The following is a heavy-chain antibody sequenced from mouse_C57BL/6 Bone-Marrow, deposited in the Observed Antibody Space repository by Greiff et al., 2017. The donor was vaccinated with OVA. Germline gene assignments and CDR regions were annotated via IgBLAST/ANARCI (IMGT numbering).Heavy chain of an antibody. CDR1: GYTFTSYW. CDR3: ARALWFYAMDY. CDR2: IDPSDSYT. V-gene: IGHV1-69*01. J-gene: IGHJ4*01. Sequence: VQLQQPGAELVMPGASVKLSCKASGYTFTSYWMHWVKQRPGQGLEWIGEIDPSDSYTNYNQKFKGKSTLTVDKSSSTAYMQLSSLSSEDSAVYCCARALWFYAMDYWGQGTSVTVSS. D-gene: IGHD2-2*01.